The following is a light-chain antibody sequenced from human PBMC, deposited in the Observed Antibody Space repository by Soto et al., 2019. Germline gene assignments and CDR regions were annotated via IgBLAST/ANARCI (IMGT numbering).Light chain of an antibody. V-gene: IGKV3-20*01. Sequence: EIVLTQSPGTLSLSPGERATLSCRASQSVSSSYLAWYRQKPGQAPRLLIYGASSRATGIPDRFSGSGSGIDFTLTISRLEPEDFAVYYCQQYGSSPPYTFGQGTKLEIK. CDR2: GAS. J-gene: IGKJ2*01. CDR3: QQYGSSPPYT. CDR1: QSVSSSY.